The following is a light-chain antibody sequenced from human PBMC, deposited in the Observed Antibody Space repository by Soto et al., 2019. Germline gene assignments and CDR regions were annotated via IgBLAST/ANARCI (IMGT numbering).Light chain of an antibody. CDR2: DAS. Sequence: IQLTQSPSSLSASVGDRVTITCRAGQDIGSALAWYQQRPVKAPKLLLYDASNLEAGVPSRFSGSGSGTDFTLTITSLRPEDFATYYCQQFNGFPLTFCGGTKVQIK. CDR1: QDIGSA. V-gene: IGKV1-13*02. J-gene: IGKJ4*01. CDR3: QQFNGFPLT.